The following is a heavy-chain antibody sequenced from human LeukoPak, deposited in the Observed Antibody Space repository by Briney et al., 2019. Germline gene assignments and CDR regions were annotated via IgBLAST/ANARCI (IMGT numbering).Heavy chain of an antibody. D-gene: IGHD2-15*01. Sequence: GRSLRLSCAASGFTFSSYGMHWVRQAPGKGLEWVAVIWYDGSHKYYADSVKGRFTISRDNSKNTLYLQMNSLRAEDTAVYYCAKDRLKYCSGGSCYGGSWFDPWGQGTLVTVSS. CDR2: IWYDGSHK. CDR1: GFTFSSYG. CDR3: AKDRLKYCSGGSCYGGSWFDP. J-gene: IGHJ5*02. V-gene: IGHV3-33*06.